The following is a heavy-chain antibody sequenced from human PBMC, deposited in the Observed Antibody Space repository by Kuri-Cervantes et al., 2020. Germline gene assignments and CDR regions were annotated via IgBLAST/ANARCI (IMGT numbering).Heavy chain of an antibody. D-gene: IGHD5-12*01. J-gene: IGHJ4*02. Sequence: GESLKISCAASGFTFSSYAMHWVRQAPGKGLEWVANIKQDGSEKYYVDSVKGRFTISRDNAKNSLYLQMNSLRAEDTAVYYCARLWWLLGYFDYWGQGTLVTVSS. CDR1: GFTFSSYA. CDR2: IKQDGSEK. V-gene: IGHV3-7*01. CDR3: ARLWWLLGYFDY.